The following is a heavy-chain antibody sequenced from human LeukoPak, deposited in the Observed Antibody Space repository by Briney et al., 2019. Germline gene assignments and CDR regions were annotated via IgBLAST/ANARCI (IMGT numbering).Heavy chain of an antibody. D-gene: IGHD6-13*01. J-gene: IGHJ4*02. CDR3: ARDRMAAAGTSNFDY. Sequence: PSETLSLTCTVSGGSISSGDYYWSWIRQPPGKGLEWIGYIYYSGSTYYNPSLKSRITISVDTSKNQFSLKLSSVTAADTAVYYCARDRMAAAGTSNFDYWGQGTLVTVSS. V-gene: IGHV4-31*03. CDR2: IYYSGST. CDR1: GGSISSGDYY.